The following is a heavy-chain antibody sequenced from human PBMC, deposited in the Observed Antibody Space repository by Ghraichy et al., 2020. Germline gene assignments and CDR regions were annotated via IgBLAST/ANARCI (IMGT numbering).Heavy chain of an antibody. D-gene: IGHD5-12*01. CDR1: GFTVSSNY. CDR2: IYSGGST. J-gene: IGHJ5*02. CDR3: ARVSYSGYDLSP. V-gene: IGHV3-53*01. Sequence: GESLNISCAASGFTVSSNYMSWVRQAPGKGLEWVSVIYSGGSTYYADSVKGRFTISRDNSKNTLYLQMNSLRAEDTAVYYCARVSYSGYDLSPWGQGTLVTVSS.